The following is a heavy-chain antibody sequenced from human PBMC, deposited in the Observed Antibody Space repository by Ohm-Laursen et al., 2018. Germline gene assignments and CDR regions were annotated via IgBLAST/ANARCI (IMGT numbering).Heavy chain of an antibody. J-gene: IGHJ6*02. D-gene: IGHD3-10*01. V-gene: IGHV1-2*02. Sequence: ASVKVSCKASGYTFTGYYMHWVRQAPGQGLEWMGWINLNSGGTNYAQKFQGRVTMTRDTSISTAYMELSRLRSDDTAVYYCARVGGSGSLYYYYGMDVWGQGTTVTVSS. CDR2: INLNSGGT. CDR3: ARVGGSGSLYYYYGMDV. CDR1: GYTFTGYY.